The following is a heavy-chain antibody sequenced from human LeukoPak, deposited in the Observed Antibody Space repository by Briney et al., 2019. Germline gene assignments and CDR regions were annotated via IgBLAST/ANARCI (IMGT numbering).Heavy chain of an antibody. CDR2: IKSDGST. Sequence: GGSLSLSCAASGFTFSSYWMHWVRQAPGKGLVWVSRIKSDGSTNYADSVKGRFTISRDNAKNTVSLQMNSLRAEDTAVYYCARAPSETGGYYPEYFRHWGQGTLLTVSS. V-gene: IGHV3-74*01. J-gene: IGHJ1*01. D-gene: IGHD3-22*01. CDR3: ARAPSETGGYYPEYFRH. CDR1: GFTFSSYW.